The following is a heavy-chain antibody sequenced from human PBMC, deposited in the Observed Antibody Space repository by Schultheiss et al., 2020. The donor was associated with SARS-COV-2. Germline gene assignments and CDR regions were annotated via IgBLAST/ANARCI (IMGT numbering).Heavy chain of an antibody. V-gene: IGHV3-30*03. CDR3: AREGVYSSSYYFDY. Sequence: GGSLRLSCAASGFTFSTNGIHWVRQAPGKGLEWVALISDDGNKKSYADSVKGRFTISRDNSKNTAYLQMNSLRAEDTAIYYCAREGVYSSSYYFDYWGQGTLVTVSS. D-gene: IGHD6-13*01. CDR2: ISDDGNKK. CDR1: GFTFSTNG. J-gene: IGHJ4*02.